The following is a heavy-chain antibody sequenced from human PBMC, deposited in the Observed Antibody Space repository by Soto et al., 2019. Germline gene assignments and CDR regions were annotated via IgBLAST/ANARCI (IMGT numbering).Heavy chain of an antibody. CDR3: ARDFSGSYYYYGMDV. V-gene: IGHV1-18*04. CDR2: ISAYNGNT. Sequence: ASVKVSCKASGYTFTSYGISWVRRAPGQGLEWMGWISAYNGNTNYAQKLQGRVTMTTDTSTSTAYMELRSLRSDDTAVYYCARDFSGSYYYYGMDVWGQGTTVTVSS. CDR1: GYTFTSYG. D-gene: IGHD1-26*01. J-gene: IGHJ6*02.